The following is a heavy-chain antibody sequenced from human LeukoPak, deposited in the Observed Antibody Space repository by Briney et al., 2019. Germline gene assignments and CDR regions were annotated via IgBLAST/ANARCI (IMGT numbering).Heavy chain of an antibody. J-gene: IGHJ4*02. D-gene: IGHD3-22*01. CDR3: ARSRYYYDSSGYYPPGDY. CDR1: GGTFSSYA. Sequence: SVKVSCTASGGTFSSYAISWVRQAPGQGLEWMGGIIPIFGTANYAQKFQGRVTITADESTSTAYMELSSLRSEDTAVYYCARSRYYYDSSGYYPPGDYWGQGTLVTVSS. CDR2: IIPIFGTA. V-gene: IGHV1-69*01.